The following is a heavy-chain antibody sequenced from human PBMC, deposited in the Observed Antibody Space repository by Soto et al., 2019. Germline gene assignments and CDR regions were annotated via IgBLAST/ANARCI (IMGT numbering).Heavy chain of an antibody. V-gene: IGHV5-51*01. J-gene: IGHJ5*02. CDR1: GYKFTSSW. D-gene: IGHD3-22*01. CDR3: ARKDKSGYFNWFDP. CDR2: IFPSDSDT. Sequence: GESLKISCRTSGYKFTSSWIAWVRQMPGKGLEWVGIIFPSDSDTRYSPSFQGQVTISADRSTSTVFLQWASLKAPDTAVYFCARKDKSGYFNWFDPWGQGTLVTVSS.